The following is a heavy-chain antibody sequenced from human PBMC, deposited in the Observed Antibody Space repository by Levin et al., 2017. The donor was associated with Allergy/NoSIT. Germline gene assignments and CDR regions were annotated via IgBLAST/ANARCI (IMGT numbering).Heavy chain of an antibody. J-gene: IGHJ4*02. CDR3: ARLGQQLGGGFDY. CDR1: GYSFTSYW. D-gene: IGHD6-13*01. Sequence: PGGSLRLSCKGSGYSFTSYWISWVRQMPGKGLEWMARIDPSDSRTNYSPSFQGHGTISVDKSIGTAYLQWSSLKASDTAMYYCARLGQQLGGGFDYWGRGTLVTVSS. V-gene: IGHV5-10-1*01. CDR2: IDPSDSRT.